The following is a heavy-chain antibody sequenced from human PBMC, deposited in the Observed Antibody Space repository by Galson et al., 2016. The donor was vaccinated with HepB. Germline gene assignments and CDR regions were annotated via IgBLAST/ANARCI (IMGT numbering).Heavy chain of an antibody. D-gene: IGHD6-19*01. Sequence: SLRLSCAASALTINSLAMGWVRQAPGKGLEWVSVISASGTDTSYADSVKGRFTISRDFPRNTVYLHMNNLRAEDMAIYYCARAYGGGWHPLGYWGRGTLVTVSS. V-gene: IGHV3-23*01. J-gene: IGHJ4*02. CDR3: ARAYGGGWHPLGY. CDR1: ALTINSLA. CDR2: ISASGTDT.